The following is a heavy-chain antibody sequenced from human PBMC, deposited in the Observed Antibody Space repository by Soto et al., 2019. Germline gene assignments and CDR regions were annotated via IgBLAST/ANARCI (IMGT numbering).Heavy chain of an antibody. D-gene: IGHD5-18*01. CDR3: ATDKGDSYGYGSY. CDR1: GFTFTNSA. Sequence: QMQLVQSGPEVKKPGTSVKVSCKASGFTFTNSAVQWVRQARGQRLEWIGWIVVGSGNTNYAQKFPASVTITRDRSTTTAYVELSSLRSEDTDVYYCATDKGDSYGYGSYWGQGTLVSVSS. CDR2: IVVGSGNT. V-gene: IGHV1-58*01. J-gene: IGHJ4*02.